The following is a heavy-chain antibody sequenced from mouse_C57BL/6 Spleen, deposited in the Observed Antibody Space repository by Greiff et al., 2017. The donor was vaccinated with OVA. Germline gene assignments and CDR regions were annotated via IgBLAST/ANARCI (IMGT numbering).Heavy chain of an antibody. Sequence: EVMLVESGGGLVKPGGSLKLSCAASGFTFSSYAMSWVRQTPEKRLEWVATISDGGSYTYYPDNVKGRFTISRDNAKNNLYLQMSHLKSEDTAMYYCARDRGYGNYRWYFDVWGTGTTVTVSS. CDR3: ARDRGYGNYRWYFDV. CDR1: GFTFSSYA. D-gene: IGHD2-10*02. V-gene: IGHV5-4*01. J-gene: IGHJ1*03. CDR2: ISDGGSYT.